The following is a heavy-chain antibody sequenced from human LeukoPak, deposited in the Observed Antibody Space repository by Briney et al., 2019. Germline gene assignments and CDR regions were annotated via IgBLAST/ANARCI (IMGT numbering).Heavy chain of an antibody. V-gene: IGHV4-34*01. CDR2: INHSGST. CDR1: GGSFSGYY. Sequence: SETLSLTCAVYGGSFSGYYWSWIRQPPGKGLEWIGEINHSGSTNYNPSLKSRVTISVDTSKNQFSLKLSSVTAADTAMYYCARYWGSSYYYYYMDVWGKGTTVTVSS. D-gene: IGHD6-6*01. J-gene: IGHJ6*03. CDR3: ARYWGSSYYYYYMDV.